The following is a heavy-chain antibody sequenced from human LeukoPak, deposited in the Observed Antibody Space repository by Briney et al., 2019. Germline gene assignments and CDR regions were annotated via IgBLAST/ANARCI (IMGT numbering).Heavy chain of an antibody. CDR3: ARDGYYYGSGYFDY. Sequence: SETLSLTCAVYGGSFSGYYWSWIRQPPGKGLEWIGEINHSGSTNYNPSLKSRVTISVDTSKNQFSLKLSSVTAADTAVYYCARDGYYYGSGYFDYWGQGTLVTVSS. CDR1: GGSFSGYY. V-gene: IGHV4-34*01. J-gene: IGHJ4*02. D-gene: IGHD3-10*01. CDR2: INHSGST.